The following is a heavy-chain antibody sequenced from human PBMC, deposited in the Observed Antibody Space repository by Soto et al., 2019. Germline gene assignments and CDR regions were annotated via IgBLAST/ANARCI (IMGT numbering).Heavy chain of an antibody. Sequence: EASVKVSCKASGYTFTDYYMHWVRQAPGQGLEWMGWINPNSGGTNYAQKFQGWVTMTRDTSISTAYMELSRLRSDDTAVYYCARQDGYSYGYYFVYWGQGTLVTVSS. CDR2: INPNSGGT. J-gene: IGHJ4*02. V-gene: IGHV1-2*04. CDR3: ARQDGYSYGYYFVY. CDR1: GYTFTDYY. D-gene: IGHD5-18*01.